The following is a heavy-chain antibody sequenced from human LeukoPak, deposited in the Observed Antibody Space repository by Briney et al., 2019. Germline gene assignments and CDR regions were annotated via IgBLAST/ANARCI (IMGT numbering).Heavy chain of an antibody. Sequence: PGGSLRLSCAASGFTFSSYSMNWVRQAPGKGLEWVSSISSSSSYIYYADSVKGRFTISRDNAKNSLYLQMNSLRAEDTAVYYCARGLSSSWLLDYWGQGTLVTVSS. D-gene: IGHD6-13*01. J-gene: IGHJ4*02. CDR1: GFTFSSYS. CDR3: ARGLSSSWLLDY. CDR2: ISSSSSYI. V-gene: IGHV3-21*01.